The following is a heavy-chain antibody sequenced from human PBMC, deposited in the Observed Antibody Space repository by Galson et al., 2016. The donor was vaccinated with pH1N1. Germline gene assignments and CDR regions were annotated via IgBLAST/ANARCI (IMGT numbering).Heavy chain of an antibody. D-gene: IGHD6-13*01. Sequence: LRLSCAASGFRFTSYSMNWIRQPAGKGLECIGRIYTSGSTNYNPSLKSRVTMSVDTSKNQFSLNLSSVTAADTAVYYCARVSSSPPEGNYYMDVWGKGTTVTVSS. J-gene: IGHJ6*03. CDR1: GFRFTSYS. V-gene: IGHV4-4*07. CDR2: IYTSGST. CDR3: ARVSSSPPEGNYYMDV.